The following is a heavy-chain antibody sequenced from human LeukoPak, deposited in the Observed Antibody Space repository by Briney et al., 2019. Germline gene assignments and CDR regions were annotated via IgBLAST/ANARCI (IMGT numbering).Heavy chain of an antibody. CDR1: GFTFSSYA. J-gene: IGHJ4*02. CDR2: ISGSSGST. V-gene: IGHV3-23*01. D-gene: IGHD3-10*01. Sequence: GGSLRLSCAASGFTFSSYAMSWVRQAPGKGLEWVSAISGSSGSTYYADSVKGRFTISRDNSKNTLYLQMNSLRAEDTAVYYCAKLDAPPRITMVRGVTGTDYWGQGTLVTVYS. CDR3: AKLDAPPRITMVRGVTGTDY.